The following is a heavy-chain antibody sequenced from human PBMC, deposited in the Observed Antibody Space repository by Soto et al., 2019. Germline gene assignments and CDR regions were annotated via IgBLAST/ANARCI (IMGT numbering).Heavy chain of an antibody. Sequence: GGSLRLSCAASGFTFSSYSMNWVRQAPGKGLEWVSYISSSSSTIYYADSVKGRFTISRDNAKNSLYLQMNSLRDEDTAVYYCASPGYCSSTSCYANWFDPWGQGTLVTVSS. CDR2: ISSSSSTI. D-gene: IGHD2-2*01. V-gene: IGHV3-48*02. CDR1: GFTFSSYS. CDR3: ASPGYCSSTSCYANWFDP. J-gene: IGHJ5*02.